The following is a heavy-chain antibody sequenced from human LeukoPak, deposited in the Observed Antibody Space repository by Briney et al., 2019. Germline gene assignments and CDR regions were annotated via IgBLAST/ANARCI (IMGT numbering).Heavy chain of an antibody. D-gene: IGHD4-23*01. CDR1: GFTFSSYG. V-gene: IGHV3-30*18. CDR2: ISYDGSNK. J-gene: IGHJ4*02. Sequence: GGSLRLSCAASGFTFSSYGMHWVRQAPGKGLEWVAVISYDGSNKYYADSVKGRFTISRDNSKNTLYLQMYSLRAEDTAVYYCAKVDYGGNSGVDYWGQGTLVTVSS. CDR3: AKVDYGGNSGVDY.